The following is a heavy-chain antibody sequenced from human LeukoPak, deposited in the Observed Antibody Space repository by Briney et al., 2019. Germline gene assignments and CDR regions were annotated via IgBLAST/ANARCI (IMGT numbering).Heavy chain of an antibody. CDR3: AKTLAGYYIDY. CDR1: GFIFSSYA. V-gene: IGHV3-23*01. D-gene: IGHD6-19*01. J-gene: IGHJ4*02. CDR2: ISGSGGST. Sequence: GGSLRLSCAASGFIFSSYAMSWVRQAPGKALEWGSDISGSGGSTFYAHSVKGRFTISRDNSKNTLYLQMNSQRAEDTAIYNCAKTLAGYYIDYWGQGTLVTVSS.